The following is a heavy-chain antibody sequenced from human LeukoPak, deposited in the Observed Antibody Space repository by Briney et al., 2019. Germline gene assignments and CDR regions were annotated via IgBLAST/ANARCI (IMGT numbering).Heavy chain of an antibody. V-gene: IGHV3-21*01. CDR2: ISSSSSYI. D-gene: IGHD3-22*01. CDR1: GFTFSSYS. Sequence: GGSLRLSCAASGFTFSSYSMTWVRQAPGKGLEWVSSISSSSSYIYYADSVKGRFTISRDNAKNSLYLQMNSLRAEDTAVYYCARVQPYYYDSSGYYYVDAFDIWGQGTMVTVSS. CDR3: ARVQPYYYDSSGYYYVDAFDI. J-gene: IGHJ3*02.